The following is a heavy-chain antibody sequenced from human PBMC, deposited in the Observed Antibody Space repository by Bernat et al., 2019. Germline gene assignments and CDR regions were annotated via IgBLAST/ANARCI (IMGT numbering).Heavy chain of an antibody. Sequence: EVQLVESGGGLVQPGGSLRLSCAASGFTVSSNYMSWVHQAPGKGLEWVSVIYSGGSTYYADSVKGRFTISRDNSKNTLYLQMNSLRAEDTAVYYCARVRIAARRQRHYYYGMDVWGQGTTVTVSS. CDR3: ARVRIAARRQRHYYYGMDV. V-gene: IGHV3-66*01. J-gene: IGHJ6*02. D-gene: IGHD6-6*01. CDR2: IYSGGST. CDR1: GFTVSSNY.